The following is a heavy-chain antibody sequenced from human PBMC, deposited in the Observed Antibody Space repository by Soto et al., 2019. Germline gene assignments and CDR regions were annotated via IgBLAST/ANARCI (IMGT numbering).Heavy chain of an antibody. V-gene: IGHV5-51*01. Sequence: GESLKISCKGSGYSFTSYWIGWVRQMPGKGLEWMGIIYPGDSDTRYSPSFQGQVTISADKSISTAYLQWSSLKASDTAMYYCARFSLVLHYYYGMDVWGQGTTVTVSS. CDR1: GYSFTSYW. J-gene: IGHJ6*02. CDR3: ARFSLVLHYYYGMDV. CDR2: IYPGDSDT. D-gene: IGHD6-6*01.